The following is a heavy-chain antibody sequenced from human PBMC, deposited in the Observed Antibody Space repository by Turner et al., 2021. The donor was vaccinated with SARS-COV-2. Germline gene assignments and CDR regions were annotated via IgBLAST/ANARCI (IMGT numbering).Heavy chain of an antibody. CDR1: GGSISSSSYY. Sequence: QLQLQESGPGLVKPSETLSLTCTVSGGSISSSSYYWGWIRQPPGKGLEWIGNIYYSGSTSYNPSLTSRVTISVDTSKNQFSLRLSSVTATDTAMYYCARRLVVQGTDDYSYYYGMDVWGQGTTVTVSS. V-gene: IGHV4-39*01. CDR3: ARRLVVQGTDDYSYYYGMDV. J-gene: IGHJ6*02. CDR2: IYYSGST. D-gene: IGHD3-22*01.